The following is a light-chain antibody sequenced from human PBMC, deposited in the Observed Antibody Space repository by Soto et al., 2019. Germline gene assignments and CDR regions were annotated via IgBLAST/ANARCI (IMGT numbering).Light chain of an antibody. Sequence: QSALTQPPSASGSPGQSVTISCTGTSSDVGAYNYVSWYQQHPGKAPKLLIYDVTKRPSGVPDRFPGSKSGNTASLTVSGLQAEDEADYYCSSLAGGNIREVFGTGTKVTVL. V-gene: IGLV2-8*01. CDR2: DVT. CDR1: SSDVGAYNY. J-gene: IGLJ1*01. CDR3: SSLAGGNIREV.